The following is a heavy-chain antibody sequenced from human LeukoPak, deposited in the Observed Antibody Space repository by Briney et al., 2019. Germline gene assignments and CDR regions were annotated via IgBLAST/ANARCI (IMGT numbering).Heavy chain of an antibody. J-gene: IGHJ3*02. Sequence: ASVKVSCKASGYTFTSYAMNWVRQAPGQGLEWMGWINPNSGGTNYAQKFQGRVTMTRDTSISTAYMELSRLRSDDTAVYYCARGGMVRGEARHAFDIWGQGTMVTVSS. V-gene: IGHV1-2*02. CDR2: INPNSGGT. D-gene: IGHD3-10*01. CDR3: ARGGMVRGEARHAFDI. CDR1: GYTFTSYA.